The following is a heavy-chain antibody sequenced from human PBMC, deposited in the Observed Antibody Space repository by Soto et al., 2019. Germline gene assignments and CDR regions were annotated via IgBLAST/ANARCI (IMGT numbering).Heavy chain of an antibody. CDR3: ARDLGDYYGSGSYYNYGTDV. J-gene: IGHJ6*02. CDR1: GGSISSYY. CDR2: IYSSGST. Sequence: SETLSLTCTVSGGSISSYYWSCIRQPPWKGLEWIGYIYSSGSTNYNPSLKSRVTISVDTSKNQFSLKLSSVTAADTAVYYCARDLGDYYGSGSYYNYGTDVWGQGTTVTVSS. D-gene: IGHD3-10*01. V-gene: IGHV4-59*01.